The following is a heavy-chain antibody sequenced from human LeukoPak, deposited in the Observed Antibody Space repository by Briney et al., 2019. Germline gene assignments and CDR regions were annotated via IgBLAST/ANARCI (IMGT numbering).Heavy chain of an antibody. CDR2: IYHSGST. J-gene: IGHJ4*02. Sequence: SETLSLTCTVSGYSISSGYYWGWIRQPPGKGLEWIGSIYHSGSTYYSPSLKSRVTISVDTSKNQFSLKLSSVTAADTAVYYCARSLNDLWTTSFNYWGQGTLVTVSS. CDR3: ARSLNDLWTTSFNY. CDR1: GYSISSGYY. V-gene: IGHV4-38-2*02. D-gene: IGHD3-3*01.